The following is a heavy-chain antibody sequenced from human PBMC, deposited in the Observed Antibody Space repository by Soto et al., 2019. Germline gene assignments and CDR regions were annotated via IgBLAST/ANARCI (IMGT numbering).Heavy chain of an antibody. CDR2: ISAYNGNT. D-gene: IGHD3-10*01. CDR1: GYTFTSYA. V-gene: IGHV1-18*01. Sequence: QVQLVQSGAEVKKPGASVKVSCKASGYTFTSYAISWVRQAPGQGLEWMGWISAYNGNTKYAQKGQGRVTMTTDTSTSTAHMDLRSLRSDDTAVYYCARDVNSGTFDYWGQGTLVTVSS. CDR3: ARDVNSGTFDY. J-gene: IGHJ4*02.